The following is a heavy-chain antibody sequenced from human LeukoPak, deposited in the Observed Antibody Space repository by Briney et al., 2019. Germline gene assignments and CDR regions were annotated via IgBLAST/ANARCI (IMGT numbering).Heavy chain of an antibody. Sequence: GGSLRLSCAASGFTFSSYGMSWVRQAPGKGLEWVSAISGSGGSTYYADSVKGRFTISRDNSKNTLYLQMNSLRAEDTAVYYCARDSGSCPFDPWGQGTLVTVSS. CDR2: ISGSGGST. D-gene: IGHD2-15*01. V-gene: IGHV3-23*01. J-gene: IGHJ5*02. CDR1: GFTFSSYG. CDR3: ARDSGSCPFDP.